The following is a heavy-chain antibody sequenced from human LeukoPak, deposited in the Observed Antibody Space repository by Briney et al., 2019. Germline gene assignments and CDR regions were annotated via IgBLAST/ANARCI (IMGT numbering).Heavy chain of an antibody. CDR1: GYSFTSYW. CDR2: IYPGDSDT. CDR3: ARHPSDILTGYYSLDAFDI. V-gene: IGHV5-51*01. J-gene: IGHJ3*02. Sequence: GESLKISCKGSGYSFTSYWIGWVRQMPGKGLEWMGIIYPGDSDTRYSPSFQGQVTISADKSISTAYLQWSSLKASDTAMYYCARHPSDILTGYYSLDAFDIWGQGTMVTVSS. D-gene: IGHD3-9*01.